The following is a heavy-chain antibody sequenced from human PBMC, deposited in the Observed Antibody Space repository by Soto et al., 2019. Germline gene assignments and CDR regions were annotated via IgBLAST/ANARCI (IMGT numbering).Heavy chain of an antibody. CDR1: GGSFSGYY. J-gene: IGHJ4*02. Sequence: PSETLSLTCAVYGGSFSGYYWSWIRQPPGKGLEWIGEINHSGSTNYNPSLKSRVTISVDTSKNQFSLKLSSVTAADTAVYYCARGHPRITMVRGVIFYFDYWGQGTLVTVSS. V-gene: IGHV4-34*01. CDR2: INHSGST. D-gene: IGHD3-10*01. CDR3: ARGHPRITMVRGVIFYFDY.